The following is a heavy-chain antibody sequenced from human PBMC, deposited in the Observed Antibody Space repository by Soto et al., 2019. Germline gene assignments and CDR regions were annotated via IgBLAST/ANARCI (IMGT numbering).Heavy chain of an antibody. Sequence: QVQLQQWGAGLLQPSEPLSLTCAVYGGSFSGYYWSWIRQAPGKGLEWIGESNHRGSTNYNPSIKSRVTISVDTSKNQFALKLSFVTAADTAVYYCARGCVTPCKCGAWVDYWVQGTLVTVSS. D-gene: IGHD3-10*01. J-gene: IGHJ4*02. CDR1: GGSFSGYY. V-gene: IGHV4-34*01. CDR2: SNHRGST. CDR3: ARGCVTPCKCGAWVDY.